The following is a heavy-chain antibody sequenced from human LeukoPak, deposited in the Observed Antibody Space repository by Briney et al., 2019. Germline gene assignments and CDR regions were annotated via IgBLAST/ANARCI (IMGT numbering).Heavy chain of an antibody. CDR3: ARRSTVTAYDFYYMDV. D-gene: IGHD4-17*01. CDR1: EFIFSGYW. J-gene: IGHJ6*03. CDR2: IKEDGSEK. V-gene: IGHV3-7*01. Sequence: GGSLRLSCEASEFIFSGYWMTWVRQAPGKGLEWVANIKEDGSEKYYVDSVKGRFIISRNNANKSLYLQMNSLRAEGTAVYYCARRSTVTAYDFYYMDVWGKGTTVIVSS.